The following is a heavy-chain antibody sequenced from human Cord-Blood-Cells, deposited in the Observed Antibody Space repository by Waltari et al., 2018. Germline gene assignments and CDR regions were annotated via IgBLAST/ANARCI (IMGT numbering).Heavy chain of an antibody. CDR3: ATLPRTGTTLDAFDI. D-gene: IGHD1-7*01. CDR2: FDPEDGET. J-gene: IGHJ3*02. CDR1: GYTLTELY. V-gene: IGHV1-24*01. Sequence: QVQLVQSGAEVKKPGASVKVSCKVSGYTLTELYMHWVRQAPGKGLEWMGGFDPEDGETIYAQKFQGRCTMTEDTSTDTAYMELSSLRSEDTAVYYCATLPRTGTTLDAFDIWGQGTMVTVSS.